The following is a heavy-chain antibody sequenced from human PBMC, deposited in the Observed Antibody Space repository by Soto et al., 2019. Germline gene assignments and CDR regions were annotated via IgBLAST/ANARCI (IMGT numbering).Heavy chain of an antibody. D-gene: IGHD6-25*01. CDR3: ARAPGISAAGSYNMDV. CDR2: ISHSGCT. CDR1: GGSIRSSCW. Sequence: SETLSPTCPVDGGSIRSSCWRCEVRQPPGKGLEWIGEISHSGCTKYNPSLKRRITISVDKSKNQFSLNLTSVTAADTAVYYCARAPGISAAGSYNMDVWGQGTMVTVSS. V-gene: IGHV4-4*02. J-gene: IGHJ6*02.